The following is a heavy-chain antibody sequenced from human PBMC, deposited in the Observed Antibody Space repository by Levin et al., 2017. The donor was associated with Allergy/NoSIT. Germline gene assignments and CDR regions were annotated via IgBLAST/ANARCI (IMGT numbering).Heavy chain of an antibody. Sequence: GGSLRLSCAASGFTFSSYAMSWVRQAPGKGLEWVSAISGSGGSTYYADSVKGRFTISRDNSKNTLYLQMNSLRAEDTAVYYCAKDRGSGWYGKDFDYWGQGTLVTVSS. J-gene: IGHJ4*02. D-gene: IGHD6-19*01. CDR1: GFTFSSYA. CDR2: ISGSGGST. V-gene: IGHV3-23*01. CDR3: AKDRGSGWYGKDFDY.